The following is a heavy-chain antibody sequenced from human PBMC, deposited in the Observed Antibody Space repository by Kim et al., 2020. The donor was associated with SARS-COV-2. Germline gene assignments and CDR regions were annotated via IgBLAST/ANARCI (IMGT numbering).Heavy chain of an antibody. J-gene: IGHJ6*03. CDR1: GGSFSGYY. Sequence: SETLSLTCAVYGGSFSGYYWSWIRQPPGKGLEWIGEINHSGSTNYNPSLKSRVTISVDTSKNQFSLKLSSVTAADTAVYYCARSGQDIVVVIAIYYYYYYMDVWGQGTTGTGPS. D-gene: IGHD2-15*01. V-gene: IGHV4-34*01. CDR2: INHSGST. CDR3: ARSGQDIVVVIAIYYYYYYMDV.